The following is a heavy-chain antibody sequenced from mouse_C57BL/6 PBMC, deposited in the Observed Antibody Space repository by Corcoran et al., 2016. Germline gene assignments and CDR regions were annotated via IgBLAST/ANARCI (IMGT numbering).Heavy chain of an antibody. Sequence: VQLQQSGAELVKPGASVKISCKASGYAFSSYWMNWVKQRPGKGLEWIGQIYPGDGDTNYNGKFKGKATLTADKSSSTAYMQLSSLTSEDSAVYFCARRGYYLYFDYWGQGTTLTVSS. V-gene: IGHV1-80*01. D-gene: IGHD2-3*01. CDR1: GYAFSSYW. CDR3: ARRGYYLYFDY. J-gene: IGHJ2*01. CDR2: IYPGDGDT.